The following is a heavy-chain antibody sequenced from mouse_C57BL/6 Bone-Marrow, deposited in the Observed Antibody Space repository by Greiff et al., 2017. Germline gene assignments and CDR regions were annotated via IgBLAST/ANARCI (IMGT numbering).Heavy chain of an antibody. CDR1: GYAFTNYL. J-gene: IGHJ2*01. CDR3: ARDCPSSYYFDY. V-gene: IGHV1-54*01. CDR2: INPGSGGT. Sequence: QVQLQQSGAELVRPGTSVKVSCKASGYAFTNYLIEWVKQRPGQGLEWIGVINPGSGGTNYNEKFKGKATLTADKSSSTAYMQLSSLTSEDSAVYFCARDCPSSYYFDYWGQGTTLTVSS.